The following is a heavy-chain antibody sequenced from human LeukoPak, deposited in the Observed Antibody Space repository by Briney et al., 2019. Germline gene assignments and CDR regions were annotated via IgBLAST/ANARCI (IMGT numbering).Heavy chain of an antibody. J-gene: IGHJ4*02. Sequence: SQTLSLTCTVSGCSISSGGFYWSWLRPHPGLGLEWVGYIYYSRSTYYNPSLKGRVTISVDTSKNQFSLKLSSVTAADTAVYYCARDRYSVTTGYYFDYWGQGTLVTVSS. CDR2: IYYSRST. V-gene: IGHV4-31*03. CDR1: GCSISSGGFY. D-gene: IGHD4-17*01. CDR3: ARDRYSVTTGYYFDY.